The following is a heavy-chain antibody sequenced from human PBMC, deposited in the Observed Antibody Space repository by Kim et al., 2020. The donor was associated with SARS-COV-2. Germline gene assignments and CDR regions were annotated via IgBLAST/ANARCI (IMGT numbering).Heavy chain of an antibody. CDR1: GFTFSSYA. J-gene: IGHJ4*02. Sequence: GGSLRLSCAASGFTFSSYAMHWVRQAPGKGLEWVAVISYDGSNKYYADSVKGRFTISRDNSKNTLYLQMNSLRAEDTAVYYCAGRAGEDYWGQGTLVPVS. V-gene: IGHV3-30*04. D-gene: IGHD3-16*01. CDR3: AGRAGEDY. CDR2: ISYDGSNK.